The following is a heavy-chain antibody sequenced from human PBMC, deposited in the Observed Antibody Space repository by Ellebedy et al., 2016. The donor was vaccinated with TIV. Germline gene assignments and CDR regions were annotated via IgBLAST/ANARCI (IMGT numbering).Heavy chain of an antibody. CDR1: GFSLSTSGMR. D-gene: IGHD3-3*01. CDR3: ARMGSLEGEWLLPWFDP. J-gene: IGHJ5*02. V-gene: IGHV2-70*04. Sequence: SGPTLVKPTQTLTLTCTFSGFSLSTSGMRVSWIRQPPGKALEWLARIDWDDDKFYSTSLKTRLTISKDTSKNQVVLTMTNMDPVDTATYYCARMGSLEGEWLLPWFDPWGQGTLVTVSS. CDR2: IDWDDDK.